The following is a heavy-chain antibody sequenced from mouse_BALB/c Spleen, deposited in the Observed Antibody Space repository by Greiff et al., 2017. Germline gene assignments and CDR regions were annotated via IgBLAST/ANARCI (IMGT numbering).Heavy chain of an antibody. V-gene: IGHV2-2*01. Sequence: VQLQQSGPGLVQPSQSLSITCTVSGFSLTSYGVHWVRQSPGKGLEWLGVIWSGGSTDYNAAFISRLGISKDNSKCQVFLKMNSLQTDDTAMYCCARDRGYGKGYWGQGTTLTVSS. J-gene: IGHJ2*01. CDR3: ARDRGYGKGY. CDR1: GFSLTSYG. D-gene: IGHD2-1*01. CDR2: IWSGGST.